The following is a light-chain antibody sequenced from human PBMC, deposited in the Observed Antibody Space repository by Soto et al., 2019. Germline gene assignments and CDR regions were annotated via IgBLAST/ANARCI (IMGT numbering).Light chain of an antibody. V-gene: IGKV3-15*01. J-gene: IGKJ3*01. CDR1: QSVSSN. CDR2: GAS. CDR3: QQYNNWPFT. Sequence: EIVMTQSPATLSVSPGERATLSCRASQSVSSNLAWYQQKPGQAPRLLIYGASTRATGIPARFSGSGSGTEFTLTSSSLQSEDFPVYYCQQYNNWPFTFGPGTKVDIK.